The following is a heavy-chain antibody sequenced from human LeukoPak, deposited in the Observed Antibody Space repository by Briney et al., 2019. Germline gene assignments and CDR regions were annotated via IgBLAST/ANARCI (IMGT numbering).Heavy chain of an antibody. CDR2: IYYSGST. D-gene: IGHD5-24*01. Sequence: SETLSLTCTVSGYSISSSTYYWGWIRQPPGKGLEWIGSIYYSGSTYYNPSLKSRITISVDTSKNQFSLKLNSVTAADTAVYYCARHRSKWLQSSFDYWGQGTLVTVSS. V-gene: IGHV4-39*01. CDR1: GYSISSSTYY. J-gene: IGHJ4*02. CDR3: ARHRSKWLQSSFDY.